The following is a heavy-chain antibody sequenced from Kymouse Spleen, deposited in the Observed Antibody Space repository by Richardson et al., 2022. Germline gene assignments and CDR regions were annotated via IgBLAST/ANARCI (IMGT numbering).Heavy chain of an antibody. V-gene: IGHV3-30*18. Sequence: QVQLVESGGGVVQPGRSLRLSCAASGFTFSSYGMHWVRQAPGKGLEWVAVISYDGSNKYYADSVKGRFTISRDNSKNTLYLQMNSLRAEDTAVYYCAAHYYGSGGPTGYWGQGTLVTVSS. CDR2: ISYDGSNK. CDR3: AAHYYGSGGPTGY. D-gene: IGHD3-10*01. CDR1: GFTFSSYG. J-gene: IGHJ4*02.